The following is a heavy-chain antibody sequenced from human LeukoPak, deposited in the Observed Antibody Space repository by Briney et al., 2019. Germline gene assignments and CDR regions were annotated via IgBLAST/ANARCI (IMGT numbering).Heavy chain of an antibody. J-gene: IGHJ4*02. Sequence: ASVKVSCKASGGTFSSYAISWVRQAPGQGLEWMERIIPIFGTANYAQKFQGRVTITTDESTSTAYMELSSLRSEDTAVYYCARVRVGATSDYWGQGTLVTVSS. CDR2: IIPIFGTA. CDR1: GGTFSSYA. V-gene: IGHV1-69*05. CDR3: ARVRVGATSDY. D-gene: IGHD1-26*01.